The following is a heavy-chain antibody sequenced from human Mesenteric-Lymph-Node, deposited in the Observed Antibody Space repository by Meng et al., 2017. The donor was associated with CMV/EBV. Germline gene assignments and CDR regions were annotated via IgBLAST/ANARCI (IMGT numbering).Heavy chain of an antibody. V-gene: IGHV3-23*01. D-gene: IGHD2-21*01. J-gene: IGHJ5*02. CDR2: ISASGGSI. CDR3: AGGGPAIYSPFDP. Sequence: GVAGFAFSSYPMSWVRQAPGMGLEWVSGISASGGSIYDAASVRRRFTISRDNSKNTLFLQMKSLRAEDTAVYYGAGGGPAIYSPFDPWGQGTLVTVSS. CDR1: GFAFSSYP.